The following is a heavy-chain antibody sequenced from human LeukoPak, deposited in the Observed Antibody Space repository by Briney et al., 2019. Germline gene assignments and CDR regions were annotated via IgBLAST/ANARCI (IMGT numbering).Heavy chain of an antibody. Sequence: GGSLRLSCAASGFTFSSYSMNWVRQAPGKGLEWVSSISSSSRYIYYADSVKGRFTISRDNAKNSLYLQMNSLRAEDTAVYYCARDPTTVVTYYFDYWGQGTLVTVSS. CDR1: GFTFSSYS. CDR3: ARDPTTVVTYYFDY. D-gene: IGHD4-23*01. CDR2: ISSSSRYI. V-gene: IGHV3-21*01. J-gene: IGHJ4*02.